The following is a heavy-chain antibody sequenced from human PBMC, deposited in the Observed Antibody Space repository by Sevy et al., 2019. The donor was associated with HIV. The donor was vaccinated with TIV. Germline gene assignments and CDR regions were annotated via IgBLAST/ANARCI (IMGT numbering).Heavy chain of an antibody. CDR2: MKQDGREE. J-gene: IGHJ4*01. CDR3: VREGLGGYSYSLDY. V-gene: IGHV3-7*01. D-gene: IGHD5-18*01. Sequence: GGSLRLSCAASGFSFSIYWMSWVRQAPGKGLEWVATMKQDGREEDYLDSVKGRFTISRDNAKNSLFLQMNSLSAEDTAVYYCVREGLGGYSYSLDYWGHGTLVTVSS. CDR1: GFSFSIYW.